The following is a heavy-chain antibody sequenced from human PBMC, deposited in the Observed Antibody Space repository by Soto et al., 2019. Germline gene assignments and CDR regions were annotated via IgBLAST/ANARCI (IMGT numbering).Heavy chain of an antibody. D-gene: IGHD3-10*01. Sequence: SETLSLTCTVSGDSIRDSFWSWVRQPPGKGLEWIGLVHHTGNTNYNPSLETRVTMLIDASANHFSLTLTSVTPADAAIYYCARGREDHVDHHFGHLFDSWGQGTLVTVSS. CDR1: GDSIRDSF. V-gene: IGHV4-59*01. J-gene: IGHJ4*02. CDR2: VHHTGNT. CDR3: ARGREDHVDHHFGHLFDS.